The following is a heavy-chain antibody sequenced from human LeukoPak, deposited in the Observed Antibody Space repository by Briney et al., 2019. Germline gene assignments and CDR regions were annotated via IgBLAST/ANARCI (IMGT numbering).Heavy chain of an antibody. CDR1: RFSFSSHW. Sequence: GGPLRLSCVGSRFSFSSHWMSWVRQAPGKGLEWVANINQHGSVKQYVDSVKGRFTISRDNAKNSVYVQMNSLRVEDTAVYYCAAGDTFDIWGQGTLVTVSS. CDR3: AAGDTFDI. D-gene: IGHD3-16*01. CDR2: INQHGSVK. V-gene: IGHV3-7*01. J-gene: IGHJ3*02.